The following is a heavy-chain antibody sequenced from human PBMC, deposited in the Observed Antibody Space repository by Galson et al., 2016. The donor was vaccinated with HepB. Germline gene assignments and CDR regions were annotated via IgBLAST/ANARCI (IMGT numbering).Heavy chain of an antibody. CDR1: GDSIGYYY. J-gene: IGHJ1*01. CDR2: VYYSGHT. V-gene: IGHV4-59*01. D-gene: IGHD6-19*01. CDR3: ARTRIAVSGFYFQH. Sequence: LSLTCTVSGDSIGYYYWSWVRQSPEKGLEWIGNVYYSGHTNYNPSLKSRVTISVDTSENQFSLKLPSVTAADTAVYYCARTRIAVSGFYFQHWGQGALVSVSS.